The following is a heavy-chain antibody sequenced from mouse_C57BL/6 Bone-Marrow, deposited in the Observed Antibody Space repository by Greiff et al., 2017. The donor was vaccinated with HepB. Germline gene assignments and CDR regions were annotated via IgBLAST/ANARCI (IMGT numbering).Heavy chain of an antibody. CDR3: ARREGVWSPFAY. Sequence: EVKLMESGPELVKPGASVKIPCKASGYTFTDYNMDWVKQSHGKSLEWIGDINPNNGGTIYNQKFKGKATLTVDKSSSTAYMELRSLTSEDTAVYYCARREGVWSPFAYWGQGTLVTVSA. V-gene: IGHV1-18*01. J-gene: IGHJ3*01. D-gene: IGHD2-10*02. CDR2: INPNNGGT. CDR1: GYTFTDYN.